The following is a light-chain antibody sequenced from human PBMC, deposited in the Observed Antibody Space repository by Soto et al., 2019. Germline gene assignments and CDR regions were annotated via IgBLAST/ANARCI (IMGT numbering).Light chain of an antibody. CDR2: SAS. Sequence: DIQMTQSPSSVSASVGDRVTITCRASQDINRWLAWYQQKPGKAPKLLIYSASTLQSGVPSTFSGSGSGTDFTLTISSLQPEDFATYYCLQAGAFPLTLGQGTTVEIK. J-gene: IGKJ1*01. V-gene: IGKV1-12*01. CDR1: QDINRW. CDR3: LQAGAFPLT.